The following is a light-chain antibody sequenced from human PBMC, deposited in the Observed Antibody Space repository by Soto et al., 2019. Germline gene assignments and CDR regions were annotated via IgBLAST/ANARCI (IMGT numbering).Light chain of an antibody. CDR2: LNSDGSH. Sequence: QLVLTQSPSASASLGASVKLTCTLSSGHSSYAIAWHQQQPEKGPRYLMKLNSDGSHCKGDGIPDRFSGSSSGAERYLTISSLQSEDEAEYYCQTWGTGRQVVFGGGTKLTVL. V-gene: IGLV4-69*01. J-gene: IGLJ2*01. CDR1: SGHSSYA. CDR3: QTWGTGRQVV.